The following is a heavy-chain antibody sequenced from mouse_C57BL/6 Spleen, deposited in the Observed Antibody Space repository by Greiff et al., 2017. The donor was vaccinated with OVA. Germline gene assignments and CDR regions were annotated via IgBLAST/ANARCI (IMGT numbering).Heavy chain of an antibody. CDR2: FYPGDGDT. D-gene: IGHD3-1*01. CDR3: ARQPSGYAMDY. Sequence: QVQLQQSGAELVKPGASVKISCKASGYAFSSYWMNWVKQRPGKGLEWIGQFYPGDGDTNYNGKFKGKATLTADKSSSTAYMQLSSLTSEDSAVYFCARQPSGYAMDYWGQGTSVTVSS. J-gene: IGHJ4*01. CDR1: GYAFSSYW. V-gene: IGHV1-80*01.